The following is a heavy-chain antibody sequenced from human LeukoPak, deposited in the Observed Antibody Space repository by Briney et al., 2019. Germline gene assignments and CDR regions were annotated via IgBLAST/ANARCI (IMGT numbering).Heavy chain of an antibody. CDR2: ISSSSSYI. Sequence: NPGGSLRLSCAASGFTFSSHSMNWVRQAPGKGLEWVSSISSSSSYIYYADSVKGRFTISRDNAKNSLYLQMNSLRAEDTAVYYCATSRCSSTSCFPTNFDYWGQGTLVTVSS. CDR3: ATSRCSSTSCFPTNFDY. V-gene: IGHV3-21*01. CDR1: GFTFSSHS. J-gene: IGHJ4*02. D-gene: IGHD2-2*01.